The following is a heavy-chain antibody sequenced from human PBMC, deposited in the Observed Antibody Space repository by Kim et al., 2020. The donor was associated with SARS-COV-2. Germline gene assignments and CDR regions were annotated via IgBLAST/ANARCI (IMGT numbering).Heavy chain of an antibody. Sequence: SETLSLTCTVSGGSISSSSYYWGWIRQPPGKGLEWIGSIYYSGSTYYNPSLKSRVTISVDTSKNQFSLKLSSVTAADTAVYYCARDMTPQGSGSYYNVIRYEYYYYGMDVWGQGTTVTVSS. CDR3: ARDMTPQGSGSYYNVIRYEYYYYGMDV. CDR1: GGSISSSSYY. D-gene: IGHD3-10*01. V-gene: IGHV4-39*07. J-gene: IGHJ6*02. CDR2: IYYSGST.